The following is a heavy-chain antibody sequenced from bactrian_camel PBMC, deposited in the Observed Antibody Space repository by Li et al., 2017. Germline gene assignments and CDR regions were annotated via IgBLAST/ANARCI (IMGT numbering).Heavy chain of an antibody. J-gene: IGHJ4*01. V-gene: IGHV3S26*01. CDR1: GSIYSDAC. D-gene: IGHD6*01. Sequence: HVQLVESGGASVQAGESLRLSCVASGSIYSDACVGWLRQAPGKGREGVAAIDSDGIASYIDSVKGRFTISRDNAKETLYLQMNSLKTEDTAVYYCALGSSSQSTMTARGQGTQVTVS. CDR2: IDSDGIA.